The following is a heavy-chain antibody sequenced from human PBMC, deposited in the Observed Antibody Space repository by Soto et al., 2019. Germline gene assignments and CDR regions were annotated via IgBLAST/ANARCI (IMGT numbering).Heavy chain of an antibody. J-gene: IGHJ2*01. V-gene: IGHV1-18*04. CDR1: GYTFTSYG. CDR2: ISAYNGNT. D-gene: IGHD3-22*01. CDR3: ARQNYDSSGYYYGWYFEL. Sequence: QVQLVQSGAEVKKPGASVKVSCKASGYTFTSYGISWVRQAPGQGLEWMGWISAYNGNTNYAQKVQGRVTMTTEKYTSTAYMEVRSLRSDGPAVYYCARQNYDSSGYYYGWYFELWGRGTLVTVSS.